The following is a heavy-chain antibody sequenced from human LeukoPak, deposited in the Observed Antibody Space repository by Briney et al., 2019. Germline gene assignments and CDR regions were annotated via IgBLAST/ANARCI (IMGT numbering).Heavy chain of an antibody. CDR1: GGTFSSYA. CDR3: ARRYCSGGSCPVGY. CDR2: IIPIFGTA. J-gene: IGHJ4*02. Sequence: SVKVSCKASGGTFSSYAISWVRQAPGQGLEWMGGIIPIFGTANYAQKFQGRVTITTDESTSTAYMELSSLRSEDTAEYYCARRYCSGGSCPVGYWGQGTLVTVSS. V-gene: IGHV1-69*05. D-gene: IGHD2-15*01.